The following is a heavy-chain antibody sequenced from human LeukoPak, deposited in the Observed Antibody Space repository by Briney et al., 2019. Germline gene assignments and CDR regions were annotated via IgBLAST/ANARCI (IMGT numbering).Heavy chain of an antibody. CDR3: ARSPQNIARRPYNMDV. CDR2: HYTSGST. Sequence: SETLSLKCTDSGGPISTFSWSWIRQTPGKGLEWIGYHYTSGSTNSNLSFKSRVTISVDTSKNQCSPKLSSVTAADTAVYYCARSPQNIARRPYNMDVWGKGTTVTVSS. D-gene: IGHD6-6*01. V-gene: IGHV4-4*09. J-gene: IGHJ6*03. CDR1: GGPISTFS.